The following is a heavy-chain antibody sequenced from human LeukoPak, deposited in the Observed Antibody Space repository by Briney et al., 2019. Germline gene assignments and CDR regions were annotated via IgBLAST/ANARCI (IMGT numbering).Heavy chain of an antibody. CDR3: ARRAGDYSHPYDY. CDR1: GFTFSSYG. V-gene: IGHV3-30*02. D-gene: IGHD3-22*01. J-gene: IGHJ4*02. CDR2: IRYDGSNR. Sequence: QTGGSLRLSCGVSGFTFSSYGMHWVRQAPGKGLEWVAYIRYDGSNRHYADSVKGRFTISRDNSKNTLYLQMNSLRAEDTAVYYCARRAGDYSHPYDYWGQGTLVTVSS.